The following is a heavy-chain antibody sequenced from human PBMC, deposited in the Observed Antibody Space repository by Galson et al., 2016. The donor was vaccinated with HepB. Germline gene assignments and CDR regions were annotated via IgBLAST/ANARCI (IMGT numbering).Heavy chain of an antibody. J-gene: IGHJ4*02. CDR1: GYSFTAYYD. D-gene: IGHD3-16*01. CDR2: MTPNSGNT. V-gene: IGHV1-8*01. Sequence: SVKVSCKASGYSFTAYYDINWVRQAPGQGLEWMGWMTPNSGNTGYAQKFQSRVTMTRDISRSTAYMELSSLRSDDTAVYYCARWGSYVTRVDYWGQGTLVTVSS. CDR3: ARWGSYVTRVDY.